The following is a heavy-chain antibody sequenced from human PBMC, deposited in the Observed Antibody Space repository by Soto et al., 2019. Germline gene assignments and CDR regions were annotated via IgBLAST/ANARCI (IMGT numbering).Heavy chain of an antibody. J-gene: IGHJ4*02. CDR1: GGTFSSYA. CDR3: AGWTYCGGDCYKFDY. CDR2: IIPIFGTA. D-gene: IGHD2-21*02. V-gene: IGHV1-69*13. Sequence: GASVKVSCKASGGTFSSYAISWVRQAPGQGLEWMGGIIPIFGTANYAQKFQGRVTITADESTSTAYMELSSLRSEDTAVYYCAGWTYCGGDCYKFDYWGQGTLVTVSS.